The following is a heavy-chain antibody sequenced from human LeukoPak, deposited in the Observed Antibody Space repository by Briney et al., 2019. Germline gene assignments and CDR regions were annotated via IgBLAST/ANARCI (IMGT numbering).Heavy chain of an antibody. CDR1: GFTFSDYY. J-gene: IGHJ4*02. CDR3: ARDITILGVVNSLGY. D-gene: IGHD3-3*01. CDR2: ISSSGSTI. V-gene: IGHV3-11*01. Sequence: GGSLRLSCAASGFTFSDYYMSWIRQAPGKGLEWVSYISSSGSTIYYADSVKGRFTISRDNAKNSLYLQMNSLRAEDTAVYYCARDITILGVVNSLGYWGQGTLVTVSS.